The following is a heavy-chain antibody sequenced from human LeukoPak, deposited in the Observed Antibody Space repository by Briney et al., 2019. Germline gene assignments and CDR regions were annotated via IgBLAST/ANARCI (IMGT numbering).Heavy chain of an antibody. CDR1: GFTFNTYT. V-gene: IGHV3-48*01. D-gene: IGHD4-17*01. J-gene: IGHJ5*02. Sequence: GGSLRLSCAASGFTFNTYTMNWVRQAPGKGLEWVSYISGSSGIIDYADSVRGRFTISRDNAKNSLYLQINSLRVEDTAVYYCIVFGDSNHWGQGTLVTVSS. CDR2: ISGSSGII. CDR3: IVFGDSNH.